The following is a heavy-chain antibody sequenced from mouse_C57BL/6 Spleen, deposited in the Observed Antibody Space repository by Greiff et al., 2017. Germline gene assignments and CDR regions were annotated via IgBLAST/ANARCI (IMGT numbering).Heavy chain of an antibody. CDR1: GFTFSNYW. CDR2: IRLKSDNYAT. Sequence: DVKLVESGGGLVQPGGSMKLSCVASGFTFSNYWMNWVRQSPEKGLEWVAQIRLKSDNYATHYAESVKGRFTISRGDSKSSVYLQMYNLRAEDTGIYYCTVGTGAMDYWGQGTSVTVSS. CDR3: TVGTGAMDY. D-gene: IGHD4-1*01. V-gene: IGHV6-3*01. J-gene: IGHJ4*01.